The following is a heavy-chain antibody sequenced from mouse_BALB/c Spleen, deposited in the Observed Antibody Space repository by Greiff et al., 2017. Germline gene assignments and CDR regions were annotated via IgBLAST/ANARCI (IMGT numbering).Heavy chain of an antibody. V-gene: IGHV5-17*02. J-gene: IGHJ1*01. CDR2: ISSGSSTI. CDR3: ARAGAVRRGYWYFDD. Sequence: EVMLVESGGGLVQPGGSRKLSCAASGFSFSSFGMHWVRQAPEKGLEWVAYISSGSSTIYYADTVKGRFTISRDNPKNTLFLQMTSLRSEDTAMYDCARAGAVRRGYWYFDDWGAGTTVTVSS. CDR1: GFSFSSFG. D-gene: IGHD2-14*01.